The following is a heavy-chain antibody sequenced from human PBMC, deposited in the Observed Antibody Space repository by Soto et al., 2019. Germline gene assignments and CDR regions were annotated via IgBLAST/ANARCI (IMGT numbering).Heavy chain of an antibody. V-gene: IGHV1-2*02. Sequence: ASVKVSCKASGYTFTGYYMHWVRQAPGQGLEWMGWINPNSGGTNYAQKFQGRVTMTRDTSISTAHMELSRLRSDDTAVYYCAREGGNSSSWYWGWFDPWGQGTLVTVSS. CDR2: INPNSGGT. CDR3: AREGGNSSSWYWGWFDP. D-gene: IGHD6-13*01. J-gene: IGHJ5*02. CDR1: GYTFTGYY.